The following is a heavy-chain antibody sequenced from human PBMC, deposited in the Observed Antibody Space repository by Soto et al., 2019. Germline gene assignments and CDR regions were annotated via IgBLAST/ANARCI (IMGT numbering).Heavy chain of an antibody. CDR2: IIPILGIA. CDR1: GGTFSSYT. D-gene: IGHD1-7*01. J-gene: IGHJ4*02. CDR3: ARDRRYNWNYSSYYFDY. Sequence: GASVKVSCKASGGTFSSYTISWVRQAPGQGLEWMGRIIPILGIANYAQKFQGRVTITADKSTSTAYMELSSLRSEDTAVYYCARDRRYNWNYSSYYFDYWGQGTLVTVSS. V-gene: IGHV1-69*04.